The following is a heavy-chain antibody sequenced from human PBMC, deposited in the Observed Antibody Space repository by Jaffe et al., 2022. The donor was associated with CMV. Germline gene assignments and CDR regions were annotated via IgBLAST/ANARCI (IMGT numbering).Heavy chain of an antibody. D-gene: IGHD4-17*01. J-gene: IGHJ3*02. V-gene: IGHV1-3*01. CDR1: GYTFTSYA. CDR3: ARERYPTVTPATHDVVEI. Sequence: QVQLVQSGAEVKKPGASVRVSCKASGYTFTSYAIHWVRQAPGQRLEWMGWINAGDGETRYSQKFQGRVTISRDTSASTTYMELRSLSSADTGVFYCARERYPTVTPATHDVVEIWGQGTLVTVSS. CDR2: INAGDGET.